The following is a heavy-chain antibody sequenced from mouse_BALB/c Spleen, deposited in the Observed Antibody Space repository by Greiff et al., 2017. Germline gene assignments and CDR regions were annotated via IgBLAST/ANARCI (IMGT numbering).Heavy chain of an antibody. CDR3: ARNWDYDYYAMDY. CDR1: GFSLTSYG. D-gene: IGHD2-4*01. Sequence: VQLKQSGPGLVQPSQSLSITCTVSGFSLTSYGVHWVRQSPGKGLEWLGVIWSGGSTDYNAAFISRLSISKDNSKSQVFFKMNSLHVNDTAIYFCARNWDYDYYAMDYWGQGTSVIVSS. CDR2: IWSGGST. J-gene: IGHJ4*01. V-gene: IGHV2-2*02.